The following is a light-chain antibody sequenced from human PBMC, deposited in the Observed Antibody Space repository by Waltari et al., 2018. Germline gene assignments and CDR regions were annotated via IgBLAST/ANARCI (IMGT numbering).Light chain of an antibody. Sequence: DIQMTQSPSTLSASVGDGFTITCRASQSISNWLVWYQQKPGKAPKLLIYKASTLESGVPSRFSGSGSGTEFTLTISSLQPDDFATYYCQQYNSYSLLTFGGGTKVEIK. CDR2: KAS. J-gene: IGKJ4*01. V-gene: IGKV1-5*03. CDR3: QQYNSYSLLT. CDR1: QSISNW.